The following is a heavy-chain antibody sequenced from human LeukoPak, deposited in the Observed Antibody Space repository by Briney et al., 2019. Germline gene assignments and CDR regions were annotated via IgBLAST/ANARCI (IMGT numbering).Heavy chain of an antibody. V-gene: IGHV1-18*01. CDR3: ARLRITIFGVVIMNDY. CDR2: ISAYNGNT. Sequence: GASVKVSCKASGYTFTSYGISWVRQAPGQGLEWRGWISAYNGNTNYAQKLQGRVTMTTDTSTSTAYMELRSLRSDDTAVYYCARLRITIFGVVIMNDYWGQGTLVTVSS. CDR1: GYTFTSYG. D-gene: IGHD3-3*01. J-gene: IGHJ4*02.